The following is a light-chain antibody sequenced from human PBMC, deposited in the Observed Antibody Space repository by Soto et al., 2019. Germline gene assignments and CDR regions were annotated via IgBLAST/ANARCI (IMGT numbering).Light chain of an antibody. CDR2: DAA. CDR3: EQYKSFSPYT. CDR1: QSIGYW. V-gene: IGKV1-5*01. Sequence: DVRMNQSRSTLSASVGDRVTITCRASQSIGYWLAWYQQKPGKAPKLLIHDAATLGSGVPSTFSGRGSETEFALTISSLQADDSATYYCEQYKSFSPYTFGQGTRLEIK. J-gene: IGKJ2*01.